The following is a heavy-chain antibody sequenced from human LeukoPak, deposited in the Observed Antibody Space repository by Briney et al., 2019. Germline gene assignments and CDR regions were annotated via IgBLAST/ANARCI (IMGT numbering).Heavy chain of an antibody. J-gene: IGHJ5*02. CDR2: INPNSGGT. D-gene: IGHD3-22*01. V-gene: IGHV1-2*02. Sequence: ASVKVSCKASGYTFTGYYMHWVRQAPGQGLEWMGWINPNSGGTNYAQKFQGRVTMTRDTSISTAYVELSRLRSDDTAVYYCARAYYDSSGYYNWFDPWGQGTLVTVSS. CDR1: GYTFTGYY. CDR3: ARAYYDSSGYYNWFDP.